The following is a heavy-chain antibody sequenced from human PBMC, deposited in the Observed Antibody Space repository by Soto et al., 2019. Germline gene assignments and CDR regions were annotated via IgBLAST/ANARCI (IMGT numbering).Heavy chain of an antibody. CDR2: IYTSGST. CDR1: GGSISSYY. Sequence: SETLSLTCTVSGGSISSYYWSWIRQPAGKGLEWIGRIYTSGSTNYNPSLKSRVTMSVDTSKNQFSLKPSSVTAADTAVYYCARGLKWLRETWFDPWGQGTLVTVSS. V-gene: IGHV4-4*07. D-gene: IGHD5-12*01. CDR3: ARGLKWLRETWFDP. J-gene: IGHJ5*02.